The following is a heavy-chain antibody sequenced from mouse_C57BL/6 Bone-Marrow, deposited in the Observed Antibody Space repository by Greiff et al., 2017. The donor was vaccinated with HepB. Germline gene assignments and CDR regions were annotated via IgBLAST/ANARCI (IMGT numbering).Heavy chain of an antibody. CDR3: ARDYYGSSYHYAMDY. D-gene: IGHD1-1*01. V-gene: IGHV1-53*01. Sequence: QVQLQQPGTELVKPGASVKLSCKASGYTFTSYWMHWVKQSPGQGLEWIGNINPSNGGTNYNEKFKSKATLTVDKSSSTAYMQLSSLTSEDSAVYYCARDYYGSSYHYAMDYWGQGTSVTVSS. J-gene: IGHJ4*01. CDR1: GYTFTSYW. CDR2: INPSNGGT.